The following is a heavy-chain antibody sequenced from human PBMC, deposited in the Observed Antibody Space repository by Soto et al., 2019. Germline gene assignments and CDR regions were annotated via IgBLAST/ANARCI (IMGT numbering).Heavy chain of an antibody. V-gene: IGHV3-33*01. CDR3: ARDKGSDAPIDI. J-gene: IGHJ3*02. Sequence: GGSLRLSYAASGFTLRSYGMHWVRQAPGKGLEWVAIIWHDGSEKYYADSVRGRFTVSRDNSKSKLDLQMNSLRVEDTAIYYCARDKGSDAPIDIWGQGTMVTVSS. D-gene: IGHD3-10*01. CDR1: GFTLRSYG. CDR2: IWHDGSEK.